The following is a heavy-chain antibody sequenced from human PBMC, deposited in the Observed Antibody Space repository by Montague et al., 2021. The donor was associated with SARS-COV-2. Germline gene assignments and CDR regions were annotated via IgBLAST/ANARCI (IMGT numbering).Heavy chain of an antibody. V-gene: IGHV4-31*03. CDR2: IYYSGST. J-gene: IGHJ3*02. CDR3: ARVRITMIVVVDACDI. CDR1: GGSISSGGYY. Sequence: TLSLTRTLSGGSISSGGYYWSWIRQHPGKGLEWIGYIYYSGSTYYNPSLKSRVTISVDTSKNQFSLKLSSVTAADTAVYYCARVRITMIVVVDACDIWGQGTMVTVSS. D-gene: IGHD3-22*01.